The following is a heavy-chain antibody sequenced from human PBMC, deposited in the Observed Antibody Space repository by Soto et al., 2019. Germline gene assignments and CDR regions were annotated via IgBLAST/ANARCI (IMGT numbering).Heavy chain of an antibody. D-gene: IGHD3-10*01. J-gene: IGHJ1*01. CDR2: IIPIFGTA. CDR3: ARGGVVDYSTARGGEYFQH. Sequence: QVQLVQSGAEVKKPGSSVKVSCKASGGTFSSYAISWVRQAPGQGLEWMGGIIPIFGTANYAQKFQGRVTITEEESTSTAYMEPSSMRSEDTAVYYCARGGVVDYSTARGGEYFQHWGQGTLVTVSS. V-gene: IGHV1-69*01. CDR1: GGTFSSYA.